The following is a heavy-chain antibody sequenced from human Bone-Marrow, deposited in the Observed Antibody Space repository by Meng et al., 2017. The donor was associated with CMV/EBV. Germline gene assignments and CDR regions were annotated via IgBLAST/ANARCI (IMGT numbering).Heavy chain of an antibody. CDR1: GFTFSSYE. V-gene: IGHV3-48*03. Sequence: GGSLRLSCAASGFTFSSYEMNWVRQAPGKGLEWVSYISSSGSTIYYADSVKGRFTISRDNAKNSLYLQMNSLRAEDTAVYYCARDTKPDIVLVTAAIPFDYWGQGTLVTVSS. D-gene: IGHD2-2*01. CDR3: ARDTKPDIVLVTAAIPFDY. J-gene: IGHJ4*02. CDR2: ISSSGSTI.